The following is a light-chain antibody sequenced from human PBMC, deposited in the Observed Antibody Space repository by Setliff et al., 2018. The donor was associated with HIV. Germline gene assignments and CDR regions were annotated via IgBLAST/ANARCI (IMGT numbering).Light chain of an antibody. CDR3: QSYDRSLSGCV. CDR2: GNS. J-gene: IGLJ1*01. CDR1: SSNIGAGYD. Sequence: QSVLTQPPSVSGAPGQRVTISRTGSSSNIGAGYDVHWYQQLPGTAPKLLIYGNSNRPSGVPDRFSGSKSGTSASLAITGLQAEDEADYYCQSYDRSLSGCVFGTGTKVTVL. V-gene: IGLV1-40*01.